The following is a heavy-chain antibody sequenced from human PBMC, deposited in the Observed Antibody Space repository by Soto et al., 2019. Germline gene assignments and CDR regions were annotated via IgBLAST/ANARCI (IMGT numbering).Heavy chain of an antibody. CDR1: GFTFSNAW. Sequence: GGSLRLSCAASGFTFSNAWMNWVRQAPGKGLEWVGRIKSKTDGGTTDYAAPVKGRFTISRDDSKNTLYLQMNSLKTEDPAVYYCTTAMVVVVPAAIIIAGDYWGQGTLVTVSS. CDR2: IKSKTDGGTT. CDR3: TTAMVVVVPAAIIIAGDY. J-gene: IGHJ4*02. D-gene: IGHD2-2*02. V-gene: IGHV3-15*07.